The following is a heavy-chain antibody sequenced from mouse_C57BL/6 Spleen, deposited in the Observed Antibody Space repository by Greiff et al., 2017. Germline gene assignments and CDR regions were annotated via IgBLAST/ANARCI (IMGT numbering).Heavy chain of an antibody. D-gene: IGHD2-3*01. CDR3: ARRIYDGPLAY. V-gene: IGHV5-6*02. Sequence: EVMLVESGGDLVKPGGSLKLSCAASGFTFSSYGMSWVRQTPDKRLEWVATISSGGSYTYYPDSVKGRFTISRDNANNTLYLQMSSLKSEDTAMYYCARRIYDGPLAYWGQGTLVTVSA. J-gene: IGHJ3*01. CDR2: ISSGGSYT. CDR1: GFTFSSYG.